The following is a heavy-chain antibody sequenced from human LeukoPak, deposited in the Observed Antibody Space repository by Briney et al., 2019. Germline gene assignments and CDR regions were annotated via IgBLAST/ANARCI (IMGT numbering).Heavy chain of an antibody. J-gene: IGHJ4*02. CDR2: MYLSGTT. Sequence: SETLSLTCTVSGDSINSLDLWSWVRQPPGKGLEWIGEMYLSGTTHSNPSVKSRVTISIDKSKNQFFLNLSSVTAADTAVYYCAGLVGRYSSGLYYYYFDYWGQETLVTVSS. D-gene: IGHD3-22*01. CDR3: AGLVGRYSSGLYYYYFDY. V-gene: IGHV4-4*02. CDR1: GDSINSLDL.